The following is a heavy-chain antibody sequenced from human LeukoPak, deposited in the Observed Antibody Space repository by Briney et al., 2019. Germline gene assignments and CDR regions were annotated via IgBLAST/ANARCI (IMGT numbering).Heavy chain of an antibody. D-gene: IGHD4-23*01. CDR1: GYTFTSYY. Sequence: ASVKVSCKASGYTFTSYYMHWGGQARGQGGEGMGWINPNSGGGNNEQKFQGRVRMTRERDISKNYMDLRRRRGNDAAAYYCARVFYCGNSKGDYFDYWGQGTLVTVSS. CDR3: ARVFYCGNSKGDYFDY. V-gene: IGHV1-2*02. CDR2: INPNSGGG. J-gene: IGHJ4*02.